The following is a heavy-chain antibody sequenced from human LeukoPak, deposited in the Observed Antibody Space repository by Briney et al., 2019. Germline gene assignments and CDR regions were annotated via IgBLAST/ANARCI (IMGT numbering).Heavy chain of an antibody. Sequence: PVKVSCKASGGTFSSYAISWVRQAPGQGLEWMGGIIPIFGTANYAQKFQGRVTITTDESTSTAYMELSSLRSEDTAVYYCARAPLLDYYYYYMDVWGKGTTVTVSS. J-gene: IGHJ6*03. D-gene: IGHD3-10*01. V-gene: IGHV1-69*05. CDR2: IIPIFGTA. CDR1: GGTFSSYA. CDR3: ARAPLLDYYYYYMDV.